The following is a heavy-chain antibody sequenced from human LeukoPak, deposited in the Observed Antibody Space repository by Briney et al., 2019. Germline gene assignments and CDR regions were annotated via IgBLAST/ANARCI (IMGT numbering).Heavy chain of an antibody. Sequence: PSETLSLTCTFSGGSISSHYWSWIRQPPAKGLEWIGYIYYSGSTNYNPSLKSRVTISVDTSKNQFSLKLSSVTAADTAVYYCARDLTDGYFDYWGQGTLVTVSA. J-gene: IGHJ4*02. CDR1: GGSISSHY. CDR3: ARDLTDGYFDY. D-gene: IGHD7-27*01. V-gene: IGHV4-59*11. CDR2: IYYSGST.